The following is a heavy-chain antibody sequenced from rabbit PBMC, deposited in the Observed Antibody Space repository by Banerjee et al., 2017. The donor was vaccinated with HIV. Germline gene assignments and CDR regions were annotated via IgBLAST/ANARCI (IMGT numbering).Heavy chain of an antibody. CDR2: ISTGDGTT. J-gene: IGHJ4*01. CDR3: VRDPGVEYYFNL. V-gene: IGHV1S45*01. Sequence: QEQLEESGGDLVKPEGSLTLTCTASGFSFSSSYWICWVRQAPGKGLEWIGSISTGDGTTLYASWVNGRFTISSHNAQNTLYLQLTSLTAADTATYFCVRDPGVEYYFNLWGQGTLVTVS. CDR1: GFSFSSSYW. D-gene: IGHD4-1*01.